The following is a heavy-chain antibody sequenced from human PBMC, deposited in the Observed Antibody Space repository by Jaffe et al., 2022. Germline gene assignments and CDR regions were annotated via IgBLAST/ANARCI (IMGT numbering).Heavy chain of an antibody. CDR3: ARGSRTNYRDYDYIWGSHPMRGAFDI. Sequence: QVQLQQWGAGLLKPSETLSLTCAVYGGSFSGYYWSWIRQPPGKGLEWIGEINHSGSTNYNPSLKSRVTISVDTSKNQFSLKLSSVTAADTAVYYCARGSRTNYRDYDYIWGSHPMRGAFDIWGQGTMVTVSS. CDR2: INHSGST. D-gene: IGHD3-16*01. J-gene: IGHJ3*02. V-gene: IGHV4-34*01. CDR1: GGSFSGYY.